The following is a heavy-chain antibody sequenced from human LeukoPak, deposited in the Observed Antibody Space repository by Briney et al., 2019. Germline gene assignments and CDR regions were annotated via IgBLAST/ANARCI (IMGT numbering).Heavy chain of an antibody. D-gene: IGHD3-22*01. CDR2: IIPIFGTA. CDR1: GGTFSSYA. Sequence: ASVKVSRKASGGTFSSYAISWVRQAPGQGLEWMGGIIPIFGTANYAQKFQGRVTITTDESTSTAYMELSSLRSEDTAVYYCASGYDSSGYHDYWGQGTLVTVSS. CDR3: ASGYDSSGYHDY. J-gene: IGHJ4*02. V-gene: IGHV1-69*05.